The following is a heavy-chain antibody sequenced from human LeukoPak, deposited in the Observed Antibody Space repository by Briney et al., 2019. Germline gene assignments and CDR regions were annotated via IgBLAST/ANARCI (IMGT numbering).Heavy chain of an antibody. D-gene: IGHD3-22*01. CDR2: IYYIGST. V-gene: IGHV4-39*01. CDR1: GGSISSSSYY. J-gene: IGHJ4*02. CDR3: ARPRDSRGYWSY. Sequence: PSETLSLTCTVSGGSISSSSYYWGWIRQPPGKVLEWIGSIYYIGSTYYNPSLKSRVTISVDTSKNQVSLKLSSVTAADTDVYYCARPRDSRGYWSYWGQGTLVTVSS.